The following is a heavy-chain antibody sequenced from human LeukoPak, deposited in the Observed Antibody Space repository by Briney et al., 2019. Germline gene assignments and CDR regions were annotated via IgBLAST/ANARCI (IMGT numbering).Heavy chain of an antibody. V-gene: IGHV3-33*01. CDR2: IWYDGSNK. CDR1: GFTFSSYG. Sequence: GRSLRLPCAASGFTFSSYGMHWVRQAPGKGLEWVAVIWYDGSNKYYADSVKGRFTISRDNSKNTLYLQMNSLRAEDTAVYYCARDEAVAGAVDYWGQGTLVTVSS. J-gene: IGHJ4*02. D-gene: IGHD6-19*01. CDR3: ARDEAVAGAVDY.